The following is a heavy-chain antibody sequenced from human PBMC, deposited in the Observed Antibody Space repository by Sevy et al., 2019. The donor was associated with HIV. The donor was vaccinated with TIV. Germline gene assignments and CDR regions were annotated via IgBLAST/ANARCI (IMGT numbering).Heavy chain of an antibody. J-gene: IGHJ3*02. CDR2: IKVDGSEK. D-gene: IGHD3-10*01. Sequence: GGSLRLSCAASGFTFSRYWMSWVRQAPGKGLEWVANIKVDGSEKYYVDSVKGRFTISRDNARNSLYLQMNSLRAEDTAVYYCARPYGSGSWEAFDIWGQGTMVTVSS. CDR3: ARPYGSGSWEAFDI. CDR1: GFTFSRYW. V-gene: IGHV3-7*01.